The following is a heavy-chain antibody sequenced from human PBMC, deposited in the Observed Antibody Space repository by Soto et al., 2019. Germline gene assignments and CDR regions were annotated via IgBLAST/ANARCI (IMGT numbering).Heavy chain of an antibody. CDR3: ANPSYYYGSGSNYGMDV. CDR2: ISGSGGST. J-gene: IGHJ6*02. V-gene: IGHV3-23*01. D-gene: IGHD3-10*01. CDR1: GFTFSSYA. Sequence: EVQLLESGGGLVQPGGSLRLSCAASGFTFSSYAMSWVRQAPGKGLAWVSAISGSGGSTYYADSVKGRFTISRDNSKNTLYLKMNSLRAEYTAVYYCANPSYYYGSGSNYGMDVWGQWTTVTVSS.